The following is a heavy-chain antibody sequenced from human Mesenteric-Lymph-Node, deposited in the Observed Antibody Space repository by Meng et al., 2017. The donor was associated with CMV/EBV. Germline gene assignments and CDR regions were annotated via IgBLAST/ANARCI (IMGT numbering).Heavy chain of an antibody. CDR3: ARDKSVGATTDAFDI. CDR2: ISSSSSYI. D-gene: IGHD1-26*01. Sequence: GESLKISYAASGFTFSSYSMNWVRQAPGKGLEWVSSISSSSSYIYYADSVKGRFTISRDNAKNSLYLQMNSLRAEDTAVYYCARDKSVGATTDAFDIWGQGTMVTVSS. CDR1: GFTFSSYS. J-gene: IGHJ3*02. V-gene: IGHV3-21*01.